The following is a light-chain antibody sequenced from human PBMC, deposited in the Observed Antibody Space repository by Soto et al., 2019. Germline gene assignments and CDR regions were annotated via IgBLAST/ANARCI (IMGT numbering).Light chain of an antibody. CDR3: QQYNNWPPWT. J-gene: IGKJ1*01. CDR1: QSVSSN. Sequence: EIVMTQSPATLSVSPGERATLSCRASQSVSSNLVWYHKKPGQAPRLLIYGASTRATGIPARFSGSGSGTEFTLTISSLQSEDFAVYYCQQYNNWPPWTFGQGTKVEIK. V-gene: IGKV3-15*01. CDR2: GAS.